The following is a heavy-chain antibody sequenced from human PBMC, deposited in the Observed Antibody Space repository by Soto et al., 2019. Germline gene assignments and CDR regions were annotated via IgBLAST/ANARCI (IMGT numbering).Heavy chain of an antibody. CDR2: FDPEDGET. D-gene: IGHD6-13*01. CDR3: PTPSSWYHRKAHNWFGP. V-gene: IGHV1-24*01. J-gene: IGHJ5*02. CDR1: GYTLTELS. Sequence: ASVKVSCKVSGYTLTELSMHWVRQAPGIGLEWMVGFDPEDGETIYAQKFQGRVTMTEDTSTDTAYMELSSPRSEDTAVYYCPTPSSWYHRKAHNWFGPWGKQTLVTV.